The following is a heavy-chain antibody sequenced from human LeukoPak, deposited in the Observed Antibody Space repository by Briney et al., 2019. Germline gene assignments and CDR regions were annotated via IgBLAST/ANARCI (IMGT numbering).Heavy chain of an antibody. J-gene: IGHJ4*02. CDR1: GFTFSSYS. CDR3: AREIIDYYDSSGYVDGDYFDY. CDR2: IKEDGSEE. Sequence: GGSLRLSCAASGFTFSSYSMNWVRQAPGKGLEWVANIKEDGSEEYYVDSVKGRFTISRDNAKNSLYMQMTSLRVEDTAVYYCAREIIDYYDSSGYVDGDYFDYWGQGTLVTVSS. D-gene: IGHD3-22*01. V-gene: IGHV3-7*03.